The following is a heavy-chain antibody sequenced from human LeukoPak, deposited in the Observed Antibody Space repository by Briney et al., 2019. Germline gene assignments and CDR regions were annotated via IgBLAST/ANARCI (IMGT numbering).Heavy chain of an antibody. CDR1: GFTLSSYA. CDR3: AKWVTGTLKYFDY. J-gene: IGHJ4*02. Sequence: PGGSLRLSCAAYGFTLSSYAMSWVRQAPGKGLEWVSAISGSGGSTYYADSVKGRFTISRDNSKNTLYLQMNSLRAEDTAVYYCAKWVTGTLKYFDYWGQGTLVTVSS. V-gene: IGHV3-23*01. CDR2: ISGSGGST. D-gene: IGHD1-20*01.